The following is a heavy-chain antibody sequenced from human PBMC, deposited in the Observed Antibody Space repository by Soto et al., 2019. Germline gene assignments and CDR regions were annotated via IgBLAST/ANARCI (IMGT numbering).Heavy chain of an antibody. CDR2: IWYDGSNK. D-gene: IGHD6-19*01. Sequence: QPGGSLRLSCAASGFTFSSYGMHWVRQAPGKGLEWVAVIWYDGSNKYYADSVKGRFTISRDNSKNTLYLQMNSLRAEDTAVYYCARDRSAPGDYAFDIWGQGTMVTVSS. CDR3: ARDRSAPGDYAFDI. CDR1: GFTFSSYG. V-gene: IGHV3-33*01. J-gene: IGHJ3*02.